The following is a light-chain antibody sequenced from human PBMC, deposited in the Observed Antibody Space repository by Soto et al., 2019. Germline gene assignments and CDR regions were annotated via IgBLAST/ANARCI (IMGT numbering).Light chain of an antibody. CDR3: AAWDDSLNGHV. CDR1: SSNIGTNP. CDR2: TNY. J-gene: IGLJ1*01. V-gene: IGLV1-44*01. Sequence: QSVLTQPPSTSGTPGQRVTISCSGSSSNIGTNPVNWYQQLPGTAPKLLIYTNYQRPSGVPDRFSGSKSGTSASLAISGLQSEDEADYYCAAWDDSLNGHVFGTGNKVTVL.